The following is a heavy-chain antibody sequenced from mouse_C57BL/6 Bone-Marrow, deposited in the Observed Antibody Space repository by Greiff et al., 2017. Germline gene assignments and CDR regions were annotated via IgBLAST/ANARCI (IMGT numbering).Heavy chain of an antibody. V-gene: IGHV5-6*01. CDR1: GFTFSSYG. D-gene: IGHD4-1*01. J-gene: IGHJ2*01. CDR2: ISSGGSYT. CDR3: AITVHFDY. Sequence: EVKVVESGGDLVKPGGSLKLSCAASGFTFSSYGMSWVRQTPDKRLEWVATISSGGSYTYYPDSVKGRFTISRDNAKNTLYLQMSRLKSEATAMYYCAITVHFDYWGQGTTLTVSS.